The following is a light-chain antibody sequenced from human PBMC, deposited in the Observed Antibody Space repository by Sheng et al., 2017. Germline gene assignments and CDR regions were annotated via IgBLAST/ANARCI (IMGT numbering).Light chain of an antibody. CDR1: QGIRNY. CDR2: AAS. J-gene: IGKJ2*02. CDR3: QQYDDLPRT. V-gene: IGKV1-27*01. Sequence: DIQMTQSPSSLSASVGDRVTITCRASQGIRNYLAWYQQKPGKIPKVLIYAASTLQSGVPSRFSGSGSGTDFTLTISSLQPEDVATYFCQQYDDLPRTFGQGTNLEIK.